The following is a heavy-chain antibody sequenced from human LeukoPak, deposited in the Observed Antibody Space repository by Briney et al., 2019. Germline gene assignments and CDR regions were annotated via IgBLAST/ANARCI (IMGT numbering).Heavy chain of an antibody. D-gene: IGHD6-19*01. CDR2: IHTGGST. CDR1: GFTFDDYG. J-gene: IGHJ3*02. CDR3: ASLAGDI. V-gene: IGHV3-66*02. Sequence: GGSLRLSCAASGFTFDDYGMSWVRQAPGKGLEWVSVIHTGGSTYHADSVKGRFTISRDNSKNTVSLQMNSLRVEDTAVYYCASLAGDIWGQGTMVTVSS.